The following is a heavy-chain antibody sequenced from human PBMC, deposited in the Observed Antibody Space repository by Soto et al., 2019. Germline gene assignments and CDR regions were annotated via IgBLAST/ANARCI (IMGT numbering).Heavy chain of an antibody. D-gene: IGHD1-26*01. CDR1: GYTFTSYP. CDR2: INAGNGNT. CDR3: ARDVGATGD. J-gene: IGHJ4*02. V-gene: IGHV1-3*01. Sequence: QVQLVQSGAEVKKPGASVKVSCKASGYTFTSYPMHWVRQAPGQRLEWMGWINAGNGNTKHSQKFQGRVTITRDTSASTAHMELRSLRSEDTAVYYCARDVGATGDWGQGTLVTVSS.